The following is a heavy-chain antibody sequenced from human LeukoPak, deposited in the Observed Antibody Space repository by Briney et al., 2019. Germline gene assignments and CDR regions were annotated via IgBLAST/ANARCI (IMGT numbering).Heavy chain of an antibody. CDR3: ARGKRYSSSWTTRGYYYYYYMDV. D-gene: IGHD6-13*01. V-gene: IGHV1-18*01. Sequence: GASVKVSCKASGYTFTSYGISWVRQARGQGLEWMGWINPYNGNTNYAQNLQGRVTMTTDASTSTAYKELSSLRSEDTAVYYCARGKRYSSSWTTRGYYYYYYMDVWGKGTTVTISS. CDR2: INPYNGNT. J-gene: IGHJ6*03. CDR1: GYTFTSYG.